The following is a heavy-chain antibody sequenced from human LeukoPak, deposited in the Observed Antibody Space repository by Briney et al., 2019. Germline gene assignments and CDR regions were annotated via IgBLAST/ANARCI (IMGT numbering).Heavy chain of an antibody. CDR3: AKTTTGYSSGRFPGWPVDY. J-gene: IGHJ4*02. Sequence: GGSLRLSCAASGFTFSSYAMYWVRQAPGKGLEWVSGIFGSGGSSHYADSVKGRFTISRDNSKNTVYLQMNSLRAEDTAVYYCAKTTTGYSSGRFPGWPVDYWGQGTLVTVSS. V-gene: IGHV3-23*01. D-gene: IGHD6-19*01. CDR2: IFGSGGSS. CDR1: GFTFSSYA.